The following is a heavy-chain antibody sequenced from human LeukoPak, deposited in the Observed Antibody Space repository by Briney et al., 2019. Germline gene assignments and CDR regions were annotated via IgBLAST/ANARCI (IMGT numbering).Heavy chain of an antibody. CDR3: AKGGGYEAQYYYYYLDV. D-gene: IGHD5-12*01. J-gene: IGHJ6*03. V-gene: IGHV1-69*13. Sequence: SVKVSCKASGGTFSSYAISWVRQAPGQGLEWMGGIIPIFGTANYAQKFQGRVTITADESTSTAYMELSSLRSEDTAVYYCAKGGGYEAQYYYYYLDVWGKGTTVTISS. CDR1: GGTFSSYA. CDR2: IIPIFGTA.